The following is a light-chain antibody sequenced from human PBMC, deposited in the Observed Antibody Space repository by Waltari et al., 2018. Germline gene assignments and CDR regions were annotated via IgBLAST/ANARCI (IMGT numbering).Light chain of an antibody. V-gene: IGLV2-14*01. CDR1: SSDVGGYNH. Sequence: QSALTQPASVSGSPGQSITLSCTGTSSDVGGYNHVPWCQQYPGNAPNRIIYEVSNRPSVVSNLFSGSKSGDSACLTISGLQAEDAADYYCISFTSRNTHVFGTGTKVTVL. CDR3: ISFTSRNTHV. CDR2: EVS. J-gene: IGLJ1*01.